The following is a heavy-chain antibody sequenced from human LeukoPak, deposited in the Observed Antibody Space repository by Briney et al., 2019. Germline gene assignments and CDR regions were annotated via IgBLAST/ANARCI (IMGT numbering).Heavy chain of an antibody. CDR2: IYYSGST. J-gene: IGHJ4*02. V-gene: IGHV4-39*07. Sequence: SETLSLTCTVCGGSISSSSYYWGWIRQPPGKGLEWIGSIYYSGSTYYNPSLKSRVTISVDTSKNQFSLKLSSVTAADTAVYYCARFFTAAGFDYWGQGTLVTVSS. D-gene: IGHD6-13*01. CDR3: ARFFTAAGFDY. CDR1: GGSISSSSYY.